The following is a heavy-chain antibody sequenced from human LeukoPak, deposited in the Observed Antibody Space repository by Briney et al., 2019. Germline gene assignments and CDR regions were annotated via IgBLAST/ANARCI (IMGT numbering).Heavy chain of an antibody. CDR1: GFTVSSNY. CDR2: IYSGGST. D-gene: IGHD6-6*01. Sequence: GGSLRLSCAASGFTVSSNYMSWVRQAPGKGLEWVSVIYSGGSTYYADSVKGRFTISRDNSKNTLYLRMNSLRAEDTAVYYCAKSSSPKRPFDYWGQGTLVTVSS. V-gene: IGHV3-66*02. CDR3: AKSSSPKRPFDY. J-gene: IGHJ4*02.